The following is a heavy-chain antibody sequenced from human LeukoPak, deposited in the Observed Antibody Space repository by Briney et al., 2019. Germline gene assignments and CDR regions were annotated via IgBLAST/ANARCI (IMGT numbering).Heavy chain of an antibody. V-gene: IGHV3-66*01. CDR2: IDSGGTT. CDR3: VTVRGDY. Sequence: GRSLRLSCAASGFTVSSNFMSWVRQAPGKGLDWVSLIDSGGTTYYADSVKGRFTISRDNSKNMLYLQMNSLRAEDTAVYYCVTVRGDYWGQGTLVTVSS. J-gene: IGHJ4*02. CDR1: GFTVSSNF.